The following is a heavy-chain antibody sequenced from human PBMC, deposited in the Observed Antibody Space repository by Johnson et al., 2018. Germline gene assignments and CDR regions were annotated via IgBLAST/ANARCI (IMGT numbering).Heavy chain of an antibody. J-gene: IGHJ6*03. V-gene: IGHV3-30*18. CDR2: ISYDGSNQ. CDR1: GFTFSSYG. D-gene: IGHD5-24*01. CDR3: VKDLGLQFAVEYMDV. Sequence: QVQLVESGGGVVQPGRSLRLSCAASGFTFSSYGMHWVRQAPGKGLEWVAVISYDGSNQYYADSVKGRFTISRDNSKNTLYLQMNSLRAEDSAVYYCVKDLGLQFAVEYMDVWGKGTTVTVSS.